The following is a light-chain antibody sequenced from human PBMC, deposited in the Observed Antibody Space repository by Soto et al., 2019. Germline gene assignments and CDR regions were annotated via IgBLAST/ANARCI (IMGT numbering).Light chain of an antibody. J-gene: IGKJ5*01. CDR3: HQRNK. CDR2: DAS. V-gene: IGKV3-11*01. Sequence: EIVLTQSPATLSLSPGERATRSCRASQSVSSYLAWYQQKPGQAPRLLIYDASNRATGIPARFSGSGSGTDFTLTISSLEPEDFGVYFCHQRNKFGQGTRLEIK. CDR1: QSVSSY.